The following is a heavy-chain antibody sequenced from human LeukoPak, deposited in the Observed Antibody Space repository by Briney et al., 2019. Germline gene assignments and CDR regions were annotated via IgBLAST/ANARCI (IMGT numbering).Heavy chain of an antibody. J-gene: IGHJ5*02. Sequence: SGTLSLTCAVSGGSISSSNWWSWVRQPPGKGLEWIGEIYHSGSTNYNPSLKSRATISVDKSKNQFSLKLSSVTAADTAVYYCASFVRLGRSTWLDPWGQGTLVTVSS. D-gene: IGHD2-21*01. CDR3: ASFVRLGRSTWLDP. CDR2: IYHSGST. V-gene: IGHV4-4*02. CDR1: GGSISSSNW.